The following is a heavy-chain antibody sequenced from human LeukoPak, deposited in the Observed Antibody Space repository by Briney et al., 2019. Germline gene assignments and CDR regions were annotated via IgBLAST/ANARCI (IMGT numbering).Heavy chain of an antibody. CDR3: ARERASAAGYYMDV. J-gene: IGHJ6*03. CDR1: GGTFSSYA. Sequence: SVKVSCKASGGTFSSYAISWVRQAPGQGLEWMGGIIPIFGTANYAQKFPGRVTITTDESTSTAYMELSSLRSEDTAVYYCARERASAAGYYMDVWGKGTTVTVSS. CDR2: IIPIFGTA. V-gene: IGHV1-69*05. D-gene: IGHD6-13*01.